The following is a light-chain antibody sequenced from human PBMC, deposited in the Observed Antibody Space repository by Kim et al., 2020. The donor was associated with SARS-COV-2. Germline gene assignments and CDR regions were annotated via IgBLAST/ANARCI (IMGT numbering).Light chain of an antibody. CDR1: SLRSYY. V-gene: IGLV3-19*01. CDR3: NSRDSSGNRV. Sequence: AMGQTVSITCQEDSLRSYYASWYQQKPGQAPVLVIYGKNNRPSGIPDRFSGSSSGNTASLTITGAQAEDEADYYCNSRDSSGNRVFGGGTQLTVL. J-gene: IGLJ2*01. CDR2: GKN.